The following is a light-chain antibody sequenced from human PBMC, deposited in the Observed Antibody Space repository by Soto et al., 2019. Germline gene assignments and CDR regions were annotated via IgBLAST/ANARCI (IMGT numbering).Light chain of an antibody. CDR1: SSNIGNNG. J-gene: IGLJ2*01. CDR2: YDD. CDR3: AAWDDSPNGPV. Sequence: QPVLTQPPSVSEAPRQRVTISCSGGSSNIGNNGVNWYQQLPGKAPKLLIYYDDLLPSGVSDRFSGSKSGTSASLAIRGLQSEDGADYYCAAWDDSPNGPVFGGGTKLTVL. V-gene: IGLV1-36*01.